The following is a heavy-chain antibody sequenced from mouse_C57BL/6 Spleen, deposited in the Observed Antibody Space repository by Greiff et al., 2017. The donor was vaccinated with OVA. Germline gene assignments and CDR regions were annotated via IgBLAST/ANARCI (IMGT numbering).Heavy chain of an antibody. J-gene: IGHJ4*01. V-gene: IGHV6-3*01. D-gene: IGHD2-3*01. CDR1: GFTFSNYW. CDR2: IRLKSDNYAT. Sequence: EVKLEESGGGLVQPGGSMKLSCVASGFTFSNYWMNWVRQSPEKGLEWVAQIRLKSDNYATHYAESVKGRFTISRDDSKSSVYLQMNNLRAEDTGIYYCTEGDGYRDYWGQGTSVTVSS. CDR3: TEGDGYRDY.